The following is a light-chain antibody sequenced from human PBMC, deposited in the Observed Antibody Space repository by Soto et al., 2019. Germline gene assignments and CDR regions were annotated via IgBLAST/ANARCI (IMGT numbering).Light chain of an antibody. V-gene: IGKV3-11*01. J-gene: IGKJ3*01. CDR1: QSLSSN. CDR3: QQRADWPIT. Sequence: EIVMTQSPATLSVSPGERATLSCRASQSLSSNLAWYQQKPGQAPRLLIYDSSNRATGIPARFSGSGSGTDFTLTISSLEPEDFALYYCQQRADWPITFGPGTKVDI. CDR2: DSS.